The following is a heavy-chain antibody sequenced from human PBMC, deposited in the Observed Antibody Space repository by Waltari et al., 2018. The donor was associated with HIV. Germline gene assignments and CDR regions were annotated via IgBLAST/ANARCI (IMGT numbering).Heavy chain of an antibody. Sequence: QLQLQESGPGLVKPSETLSLTCPVSGGSISSSSYYWGWIRQPPGKGLEWIGSIYYSGSTYYNPSLKSRVTISGDTSKNQFSLKLSSVTAADTAVYYCARVEHDYFDYWGQGTLVTVSS. CDR3: ARVEHDYFDY. CDR2: IYYSGST. CDR1: GGSISSSSYY. J-gene: IGHJ4*02. V-gene: IGHV4-39*01.